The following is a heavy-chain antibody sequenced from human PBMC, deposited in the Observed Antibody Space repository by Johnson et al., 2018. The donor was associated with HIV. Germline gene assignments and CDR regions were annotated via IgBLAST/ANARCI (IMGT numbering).Heavy chain of an antibody. Sequence: QVQLVESGGGVVQPGRSLRLSCAASGFTFSSYGMHWVRQAPGKGLEWVAVISYDGSNKYYADSVKGRFTISRDNSKNTLYLQMNSLRAEDTAVYYCARAGGSSLAFDIWGQGTMVTVSS. CDR3: ARAGGSSLAFDI. D-gene: IGHD6-6*01. CDR1: GFTFSSYG. J-gene: IGHJ3*02. CDR2: ISYDGSNK. V-gene: IGHV3-30*03.